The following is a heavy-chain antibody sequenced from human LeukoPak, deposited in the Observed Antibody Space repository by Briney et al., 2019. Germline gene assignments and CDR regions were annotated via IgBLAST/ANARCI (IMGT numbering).Heavy chain of an antibody. CDR2: ISIRGDST. D-gene: IGHD6-13*01. J-gene: IGHJ4*02. CDR1: GFNFRNFA. Sequence: GGSLRLSCAAAGFNFRNFAMGWVRQAPGKGLEWVSSISIRGDSTNYADSVKGRFTISRDNSKNTLYLQMNSLRGEDTAVYYCARDRGSSSWYGENYFDYWGQGTLVTVSS. CDR3: ARDRGSSSWYGENYFDY. V-gene: IGHV3-23*01.